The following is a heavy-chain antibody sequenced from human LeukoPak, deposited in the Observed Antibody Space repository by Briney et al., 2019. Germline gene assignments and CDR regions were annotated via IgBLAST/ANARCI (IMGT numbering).Heavy chain of an antibody. J-gene: IGHJ6*03. Sequence: PGGSLRLSCAASGFTFSSYGMSWVRQAPGKGLEWVSAISGSGGSTYYADSVKGRFTISRDNSKNTLYLQMNSLRAEDTAVYYCAKSAYCSGGSCGYYYYYMDVWGKGTTVTVSS. D-gene: IGHD2-15*01. CDR1: GFTFSSYG. CDR2: ISGSGGST. CDR3: AKSAYCSGGSCGYYYYYMDV. V-gene: IGHV3-23*01.